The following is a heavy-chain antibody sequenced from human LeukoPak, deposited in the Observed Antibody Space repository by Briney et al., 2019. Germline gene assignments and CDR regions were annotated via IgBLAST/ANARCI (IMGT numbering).Heavy chain of an antibody. CDR1: GFTFSSYW. CDR2: IKQDGSEN. V-gene: IGHV3-7*03. D-gene: IGHD1-26*01. CDR3: AREEALGSGSFDY. J-gene: IGHJ4*02. Sequence: GGSLRLSCVASGFTFSSYWMSWVRQAPGKGLEWVANIKQDGSENFYVDSVKGRFTISRDNAKNSLYLQMNSLRAEDTAVYYCAREEALGSGSFDYWGQGTLVTVSS.